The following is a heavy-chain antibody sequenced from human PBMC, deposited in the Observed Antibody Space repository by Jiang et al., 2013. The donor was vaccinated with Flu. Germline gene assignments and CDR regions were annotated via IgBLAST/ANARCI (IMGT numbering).Heavy chain of an antibody. J-gene: IGHJ4*02. D-gene: IGHD3-22*01. Sequence: WVRQAPGKGLEYVSAISSNGGSTYYADSVKGRFTISRDNSKNTLYLQMSSLRAEDTAVYYCVKDLYYDSSGLDYWGQGTLVTVSS. V-gene: IGHV3-64D*09. CDR3: VKDLYYDSSGLDY. CDR2: ISSNGGST.